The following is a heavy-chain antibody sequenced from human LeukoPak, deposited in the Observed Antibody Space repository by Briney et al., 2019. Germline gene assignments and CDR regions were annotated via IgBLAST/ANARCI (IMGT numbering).Heavy chain of an antibody. Sequence: PGGSLRLSCAASGFTFSSYGMHWVRQAPGKGLEWVAFIRYDGSNKYYADSVKGRFTISRDNSKNTLYLQMSSLRAEDTAVYYCAKDREQRATAIDYWGQGTLVTVSS. V-gene: IGHV3-30*02. CDR2: IRYDGSNK. CDR3: AKDREQRATAIDY. CDR1: GFTFSSYG. D-gene: IGHD6-25*01. J-gene: IGHJ4*02.